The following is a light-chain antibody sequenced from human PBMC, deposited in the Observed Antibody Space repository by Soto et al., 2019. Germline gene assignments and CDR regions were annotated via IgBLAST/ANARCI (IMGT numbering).Light chain of an antibody. J-gene: IGKJ3*01. CDR2: AAS. V-gene: IGKV1-39*01. CDR1: QGISSY. CDR3: QQSNSTPQT. Sequence: DIQMTQSSSSLSSSVGDRVTISFRASQGISSYLTWYQQKPGKAPKLLIYAASSLQSGVPSRFSGSGSGTEFTLTISSLQPEDFATYYCQQSNSTPQTFGPGTKVDIK.